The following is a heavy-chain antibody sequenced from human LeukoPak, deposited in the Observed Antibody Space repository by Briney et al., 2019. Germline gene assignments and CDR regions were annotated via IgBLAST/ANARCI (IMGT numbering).Heavy chain of an antibody. CDR1: GGSISSYY. D-gene: IGHD3-10*01. CDR3: ARHGPYNYYGSGSYFVY. CDR2: IYYSGST. V-gene: IGHV4-59*08. Sequence: SETLSLTCTVSGGSISSYYWSWIRQPPGKGLEWIGYIYYSGSTNYNPSLKSRVTISVDTSKNQFSLKLSSVTAADTAVYYCARHGPYNYYGSGSYFVYWGQGTLVTVSS. J-gene: IGHJ4*02.